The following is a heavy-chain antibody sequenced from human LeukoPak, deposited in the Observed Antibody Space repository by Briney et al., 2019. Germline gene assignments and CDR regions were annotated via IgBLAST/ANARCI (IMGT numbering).Heavy chain of an antibody. J-gene: IGHJ4*02. Sequence: PGGSLRLSCAASGFTFSSYGMHWVRQAPAKGLEWVAVIWYDGSNKYYADSVKGRFTISRDNSKNTLYLQMNSLRAEDTAVYYCARDIAAAGTVFDYWGQGTLVTVSS. CDR1: GFTFSSYG. CDR3: ARDIAAAGTVFDY. D-gene: IGHD6-13*01. CDR2: IWYDGSNK. V-gene: IGHV3-33*01.